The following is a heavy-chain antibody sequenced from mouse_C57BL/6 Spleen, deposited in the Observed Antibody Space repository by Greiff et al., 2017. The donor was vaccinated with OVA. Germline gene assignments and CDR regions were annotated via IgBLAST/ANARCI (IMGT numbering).Heavy chain of an antibody. D-gene: IGHD2-3*01. Sequence: EVQLQQSGAELVKPGASVKLSCTASGFTFNDYYMHWVKQSTEQGLEWIGRIDPEDGDTNYAPKFQGKATITADTSSNTAYLQLSSLTSEDTAVYYCASGDGYYYFDYWGQGTTLTVSS. CDR2: IDPEDGDT. CDR3: ASGDGYYYFDY. V-gene: IGHV14-2*01. CDR1: GFTFNDYY. J-gene: IGHJ2*01.